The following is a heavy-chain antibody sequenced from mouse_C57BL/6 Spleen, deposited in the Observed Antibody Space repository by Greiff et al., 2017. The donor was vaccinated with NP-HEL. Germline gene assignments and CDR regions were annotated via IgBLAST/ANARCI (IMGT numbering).Heavy chain of an antibody. Sequence: EVKLMESGGGLVKPGGSLKLSCAASGFTFSDYGMHWVRQAPEKGLEWVAYISSGSSTIYYADTVKGRFTSSRDNAKNTLFLQMTSRRSEDTAMYYCASGPSLGFAYWGQGTLVTVSA. V-gene: IGHV5-17*01. D-gene: IGHD6-2*01. CDR1: GFTFSDYG. CDR3: ASGPSLGFAY. CDR2: ISSGSSTI. J-gene: IGHJ3*01.